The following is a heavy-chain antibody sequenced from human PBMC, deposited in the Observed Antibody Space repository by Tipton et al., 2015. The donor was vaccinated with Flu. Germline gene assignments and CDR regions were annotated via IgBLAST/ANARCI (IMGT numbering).Heavy chain of an antibody. V-gene: IGHV4-61*02. Sequence: TLSLTCTVSGESISGGSHYWSWIRQPAGKGLEWIGRVYTNERTKYNPSLKSRVTMSVDSSKNELSLTLTSVTDADSAVYYCARCGPPPTGGTKWAPGAYFDRWGQGILVAVSS. J-gene: IGHJ4*02. CDR3: ARCGPPPTGGTKWAPGAYFDR. CDR2: VYTNERT. CDR1: GESISGGSHY. D-gene: IGHD4-23*01.